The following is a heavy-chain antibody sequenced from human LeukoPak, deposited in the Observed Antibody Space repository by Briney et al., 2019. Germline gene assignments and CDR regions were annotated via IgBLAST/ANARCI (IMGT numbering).Heavy chain of an antibody. D-gene: IGHD3-10*01. CDR2: MNPNSGNT. Sequence: ASVTVSCTASGYTFTSYDINWVRQAAGQGLEWMGWMNPNSGNTDYAQKFQGSVTMTRTTSISTSHMQLSSLTSDDTAVYYCARIPSSSGELLRYDYYYYYGMDVWGQGTTVTVSS. J-gene: IGHJ6*02. V-gene: IGHV1-8*01. CDR3: ARIPSSSGELLRYDYYYYYGMDV. CDR1: GYTFTSYD.